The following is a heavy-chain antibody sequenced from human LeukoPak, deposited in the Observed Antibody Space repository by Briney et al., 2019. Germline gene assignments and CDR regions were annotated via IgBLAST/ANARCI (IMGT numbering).Heavy chain of an antibody. CDR1: GFTFNSYA. J-gene: IGHJ4*02. CDR2: ISYDGSNI. CDR3: ARSHYYSSGSYIF. Sequence: PGGSLRLSCAASGFTFNSYAMHWVRQAPGEGLEWVAIISYDGSNIHYADSVKGRFTISRDNTRNTVYLQMNSLRVGDTAVYYCARSHYYSSGSYIFWGQGTLVTVSS. D-gene: IGHD3-10*01. V-gene: IGHV3-30-3*01.